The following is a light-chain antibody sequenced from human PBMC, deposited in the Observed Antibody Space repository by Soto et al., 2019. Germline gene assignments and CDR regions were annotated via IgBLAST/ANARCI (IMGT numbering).Light chain of an antibody. V-gene: IGLV1-40*01. Sequence: QSVLTQPPSVSGAPGHRVTISCTGSSSNIGSGYDVHWYQHLPGTAPKLLISGNTDRPSGVPDRFSGSKSGTSASLAITGLQTEDAAYYYCQSDDINLGVVVFGGGTKLTVL. J-gene: IGLJ2*01. CDR2: GNT. CDR3: QSDDINLGVVV. CDR1: SSNIGSGYD.